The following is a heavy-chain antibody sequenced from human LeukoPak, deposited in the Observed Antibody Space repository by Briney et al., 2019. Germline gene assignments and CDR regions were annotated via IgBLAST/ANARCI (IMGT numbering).Heavy chain of an antibody. J-gene: IGHJ3*02. CDR2: IYYSGNT. CDR1: GGSISSGDYY. Sequence: SQTLSLTCTVSGGSISSGDYYWSWIRQPPGKGLEWIGYIYYSGNTNHNPSLKSRVTISVDTSKSQFSLKLSSVTAADTAVYYCACLSSNGRRAFDIWGQGTMVTVSS. CDR3: ACLSSNGRRAFDI. D-gene: IGHD2-8*01. V-gene: IGHV4-30-4*01.